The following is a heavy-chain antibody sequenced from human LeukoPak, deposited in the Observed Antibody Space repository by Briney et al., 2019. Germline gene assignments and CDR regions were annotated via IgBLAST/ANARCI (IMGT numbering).Heavy chain of an antibody. CDR2: MNPSSGYT. Sequence: WASVKVSCKASGYTFTSYDINWVRQATGQGLEWMGWMNPSSGYTGYAQKFQGRVTMTRDTSISTAYMELSSLRSGDSAVYYCARALPKTAAAPYYMDVWGKGTTVTVSS. D-gene: IGHD2-21*02. CDR3: ARALPKTAAAPYYMDV. CDR1: GYTFTSYD. J-gene: IGHJ6*03. V-gene: IGHV1-8*01.